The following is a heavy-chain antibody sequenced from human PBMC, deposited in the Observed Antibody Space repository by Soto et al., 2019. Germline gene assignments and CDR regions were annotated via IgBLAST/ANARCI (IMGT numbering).Heavy chain of an antibody. CDR3: ARGRTDTAMVSDY. CDR1: GFTFSSYA. J-gene: IGHJ4*02. Sequence: QVQLVESGGGVVQPGRSLRLSCAASGFTFSSYAMHWVRQAPGKGLEWVAVISYDGSNKYCADSVKGRFTISRDNSKNTLYLQMNSLRAEDTAVYYCARGRTDTAMVSDYWGQGTLVTVSS. D-gene: IGHD5-18*01. CDR2: ISYDGSNK. V-gene: IGHV3-30-3*01.